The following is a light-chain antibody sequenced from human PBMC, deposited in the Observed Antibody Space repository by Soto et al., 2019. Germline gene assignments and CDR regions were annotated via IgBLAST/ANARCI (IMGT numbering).Light chain of an antibody. V-gene: IGLV2-11*01. CDR1: SSDVSGYNY. CDR3: CSYAGSYTYV. J-gene: IGLJ1*01. Sequence: HSVLTQPRSVSGSPGQSVTISCTGTSSDVSGYNYVSWYQQHPGKAPKLMIYDVSKRPSGVPDRFSGSKSGNTASLTISGLQAEDEADYYCCSYAGSYTYVFGTGTKLTVL. CDR2: DVS.